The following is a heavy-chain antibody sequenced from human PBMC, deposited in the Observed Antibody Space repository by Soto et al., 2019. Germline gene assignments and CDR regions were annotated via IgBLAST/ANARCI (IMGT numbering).Heavy chain of an antibody. J-gene: IGHJ4*02. CDR3: AKLRFVLPPFDY. V-gene: IGHV3-23*01. CDR2: ISGSGGST. Sequence: EVQLLESGGGLVQPGGSLRLSCAASGFTFSSYAMSWVRQAPGKGLEWVSAISGSGGSTYYADSVKGRFTISRDNSKNTLYLQLSSLRAEDTAVYYCAKLRFVLPPFDYWGQGTLVTVSS. D-gene: IGHD3-3*01. CDR1: GFTFSSYA.